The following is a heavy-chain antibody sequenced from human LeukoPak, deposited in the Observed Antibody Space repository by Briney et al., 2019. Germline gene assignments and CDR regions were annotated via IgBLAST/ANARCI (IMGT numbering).Heavy chain of an antibody. J-gene: IGHJ5*02. V-gene: IGHV4-59*01. D-gene: IGHD2-2*01. CDR1: GASISGYY. Sequence: PSETLSLTCTVSGASISGYYWNWIRQPPGKGLEWIGYMSYSGSTNYNPSLRSRVTISLDTSKNHFSLKLSSVTAADTAVYYCARDKYQLSSPGNWFDPWGQGTLVTVSS. CDR2: MSYSGST. CDR3: ARDKYQLSSPGNWFDP.